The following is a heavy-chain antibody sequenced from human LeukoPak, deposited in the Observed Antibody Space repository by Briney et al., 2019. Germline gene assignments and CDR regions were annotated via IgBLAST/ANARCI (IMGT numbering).Heavy chain of an antibody. J-gene: IGHJ3*02. CDR3: ARASDMVRGPNDAFDI. D-gene: IGHD3-10*01. CDR2: ISAYNGNT. Sequence: GASVKVSCKASGYTFTSYGISWVRQAPGQGLEWMGWISAYNGNTNYAQKLQGRVTMTTDTSTSTAYMELRSLRSDDTAVYYCARASDMVRGPNDAFDIWGQGTMVTVSS. V-gene: IGHV1-18*01. CDR1: GYTFTSYG.